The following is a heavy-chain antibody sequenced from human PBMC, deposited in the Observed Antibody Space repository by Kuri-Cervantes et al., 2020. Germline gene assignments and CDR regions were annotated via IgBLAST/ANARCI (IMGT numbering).Heavy chain of an antibody. CDR2: IKRKIDGGTT. Sequence: GGSLRLSCAASGFTFSSYAMHWVRQAPGKGLEWVGRIKRKIDGGTTDYAAPVKGRFTISRDDSKKTLYLQMNSLKTEDTAVYYCTTDYEANGDDDLFDIWGQGTMVTVSS. CDR1: GFTFSSYA. J-gene: IGHJ3*02. V-gene: IGHV3-15*01. CDR3: TTDYEANGDDDLFDI. D-gene: IGHD4-17*01.